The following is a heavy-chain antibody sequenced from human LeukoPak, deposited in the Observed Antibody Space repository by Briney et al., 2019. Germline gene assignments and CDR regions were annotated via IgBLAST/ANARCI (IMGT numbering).Heavy chain of an antibody. CDR1: GFTFSRYE. CDR2: ISPSGTTI. J-gene: IGHJ4*02. Sequence: GGFLRLSCAVSGFTFSRYEMSWVRQAPGKGLEWISYISPSGTTIYYVDSVKGRFIISRDNAKDSLYLQMNSLRVEDTAVYYCARDPRGPDYWGQGTLVTVSS. CDR3: ARDPRGPDY. V-gene: IGHV3-48*03.